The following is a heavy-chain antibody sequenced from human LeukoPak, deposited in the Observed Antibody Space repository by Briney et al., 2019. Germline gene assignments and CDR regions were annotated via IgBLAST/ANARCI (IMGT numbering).Heavy chain of an antibody. CDR1: GGSISSSSYY. CDR2: INHSGST. J-gene: IGHJ5*02. D-gene: IGHD2-2*01. Sequence: SETLSLTCTVSGGSISSSSYYWSWIRQPPGKGLEWIGEINHSGSTNYNPSLKSRVTISVDTSKNQFSLKLSSVTAADTAVYYCARQYDIVVVPAWAVHSRKNWFDPWGQGTLVTVSS. V-gene: IGHV4-39*01. CDR3: ARQYDIVVVPAWAVHSRKNWFDP.